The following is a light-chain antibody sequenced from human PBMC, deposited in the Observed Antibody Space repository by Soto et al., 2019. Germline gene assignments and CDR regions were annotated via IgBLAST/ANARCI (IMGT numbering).Light chain of an antibody. CDR1: QTVSSGY. V-gene: IGKV3-20*01. Sequence: EIVLTQSPGTLSLSPGERATLSCRASQTVSSGYLAWYQQKPGQAPRLLIYGASSRASGIPDRFSGSGSGTDFTLTVSRLEPEDFAVYYCQQYGSSRWTLGQGTKVEIK. J-gene: IGKJ1*01. CDR3: QQYGSSRWT. CDR2: GAS.